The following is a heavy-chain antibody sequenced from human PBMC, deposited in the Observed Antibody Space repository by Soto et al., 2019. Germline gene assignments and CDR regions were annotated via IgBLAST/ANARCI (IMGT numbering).Heavy chain of an antibody. CDR1: GYTFTGYH. J-gene: IGHJ4*02. CDR3: NVPTGRSATDDF. Sequence: QVQLVQSGAEVKKPGASVKVSCRASGYTFTGYHIHWVRQAPGQGLEWMGWINPNSGGTNYAQKLQGRLTMSRETSISTAYMELSRMRSEDTAVYYCNVPTGRSATDDFWGQGPLVPVSS. CDR2: INPNSGGT. V-gene: IGHV1-2*02. D-gene: IGHD2-8*02.